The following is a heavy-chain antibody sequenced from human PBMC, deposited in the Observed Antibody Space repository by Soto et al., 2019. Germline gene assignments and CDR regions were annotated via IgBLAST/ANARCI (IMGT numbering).Heavy chain of an antibody. V-gene: IGHV4-59*01. D-gene: IGHD1-26*01. J-gene: IGHJ3*02. CDR2: IYSSGNI. Sequence: SETLSLTCTVSGDYISSYHWSWIRQPPGKGLEWVGFIYSSGNINYNPSLKSRVTISTDTSKNQFSLKLTSVTAADTGVYYCARATVPATCCAFDIWGQGTMVTVSS. CDR1: GDYISSYH. CDR3: ARATVPATCCAFDI.